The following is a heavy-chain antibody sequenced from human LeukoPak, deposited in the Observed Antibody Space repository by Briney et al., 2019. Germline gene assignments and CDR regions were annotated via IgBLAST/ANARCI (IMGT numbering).Heavy chain of an antibody. CDR2: ISAYNGNT. V-gene: IGHV1-18*01. J-gene: IGHJ4*02. D-gene: IGHD5-12*01. CDR1: GYTFSSYG. Sequence: ASVKVSCKASGYTFSSYGISWVRHAPGQGLERMGWISAYNGNTNFAQEFQGRVTITTDTSTSTASMELRSLRSDDTAVYYCARDQGIYNHRIIDSLGQGTLVTVSS. CDR3: ARDQGIYNHRIIDS.